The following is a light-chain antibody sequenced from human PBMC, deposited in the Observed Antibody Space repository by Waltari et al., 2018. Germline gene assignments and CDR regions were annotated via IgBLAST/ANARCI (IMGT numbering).Light chain of an antibody. CDR1: QSVGRS. CDR3: QHYVRLPVS. V-gene: IGKV3-20*01. CDR2: GAS. Sequence: EIVLTQSPGTLSLSPGERATLSCRASQSVGRSLTWYQQKPGQAPRLISYGASSRATGIPDRFSGSGSGTDFSLTISRLEPEDFALYYCQHYVRLPVSFGQGTKVDIK. J-gene: IGKJ1*01.